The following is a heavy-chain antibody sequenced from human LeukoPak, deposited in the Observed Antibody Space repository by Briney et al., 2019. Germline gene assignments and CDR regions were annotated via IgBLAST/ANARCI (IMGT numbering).Heavy chain of an antibody. CDR3: ARDVSRYCGGDCYSN. CDR2: ISYDGSNK. CDR1: GFTFSSYA. Sequence: QTGGSLRLSCAASGFTFSSYAMHWVRQAPGKGLEWVAFISYDGSNKYYADSVKGRFTISRDNSKNTLYLQMNSLRAEDTAVYYCARDVSRYCGGDCYSNWGQGTLVTVSS. J-gene: IGHJ4*02. V-gene: IGHV3-30-3*01. D-gene: IGHD2-21*02.